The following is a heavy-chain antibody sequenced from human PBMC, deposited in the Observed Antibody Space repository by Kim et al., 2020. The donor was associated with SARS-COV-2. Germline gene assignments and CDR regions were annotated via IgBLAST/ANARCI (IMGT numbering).Heavy chain of an antibody. CDR3: ARQYSGTAAY. V-gene: IGHV3-33*05. CDR1: GFTFSSYG. D-gene: IGHD5-18*01. J-gene: IGHJ4*02. CDR2: ISYDGSNK. Sequence: GGSLRLSCAASGFTFSSYGMHWVRQAPGKGLEWVAVISYDGSNKYYADSVKGRFTISRDNSKNTLYLQMNSLRAEDTAVYYCARQYSGTAAYWCQGTLVTVSS.